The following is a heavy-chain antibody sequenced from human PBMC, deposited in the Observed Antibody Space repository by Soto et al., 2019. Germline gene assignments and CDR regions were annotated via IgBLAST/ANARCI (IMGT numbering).Heavy chain of an antibody. CDR1: GFSLSTSGLG. Sequence: QITLKESGPTLVKPTQTLTLTCTFSGFSLSTSGLGVAWIRQPPGKALEWLALIYWDDDKRYRPSLDSRLTITKDTSINQVVLTRTQIDSVDTATYYCAYLPCSGGNCYWFSFSGTDVWGQGTTVTVSS. V-gene: IGHV2-5*02. CDR3: AYLPCSGGNCYWFSFSGTDV. D-gene: IGHD2-15*01. J-gene: IGHJ6*02. CDR2: IYWDDDK.